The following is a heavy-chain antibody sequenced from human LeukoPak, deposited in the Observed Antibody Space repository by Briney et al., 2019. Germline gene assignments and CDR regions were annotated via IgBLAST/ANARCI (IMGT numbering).Heavy chain of an antibody. Sequence: GGSLRLSCAASGFTFSSYSMNWVRQAPGKGLEWVSYISSSSSTIYYADSVKGRFTISRDNAKNSLYLQMNSLRDEDTAVYYCARDSFTYYYDSSGYYPDYWGQGTLVTVSS. V-gene: IGHV3-48*02. D-gene: IGHD3-22*01. CDR1: GFTFSSYS. CDR2: ISSSSSTI. CDR3: ARDSFTYYYDSSGYYPDY. J-gene: IGHJ4*02.